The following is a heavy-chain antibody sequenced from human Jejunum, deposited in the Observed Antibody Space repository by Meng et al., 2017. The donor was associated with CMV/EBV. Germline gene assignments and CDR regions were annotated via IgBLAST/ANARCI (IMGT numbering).Heavy chain of an antibody. CDR1: GDRISSGSHS. V-gene: IGHV4-39*07. Sequence: QWQLPESGAGLGKPADSLYLTCTASGDRISSGSHSWAWFRQRPGKRLEWIGSMYFSGIADYNPSLKSRVTISLHATQKQFSLRLTSVTAADSAVYFCARDLTNKWFYYWGQGTLVTVSS. D-gene: IGHD1-26*01. J-gene: IGHJ4*02. CDR3: ARDLTNKWFYY. CDR2: MYFSGIA.